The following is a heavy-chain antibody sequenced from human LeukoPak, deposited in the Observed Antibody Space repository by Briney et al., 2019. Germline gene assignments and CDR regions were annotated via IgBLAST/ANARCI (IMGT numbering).Heavy chain of an antibody. CDR2: IYYSGST. CDR1: GGSISSYY. CDR3: ARWDGYNKYYFDY. D-gene: IGHD5-12*01. J-gene: IGHJ4*02. Sequence: SETLSLTCTVSGGSISSYYWSWIRQPPGKGLEWIGYIYYSGSTNYNPSLKSRVTISVDTSKNQFSLKLSSVTAADTAVYYCARWDGYNKYYFDYWGQGTLVTVSS. V-gene: IGHV4-59*08.